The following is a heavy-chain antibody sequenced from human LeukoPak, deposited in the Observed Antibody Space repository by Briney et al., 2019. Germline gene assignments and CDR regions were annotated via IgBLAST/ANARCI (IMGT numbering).Heavy chain of an antibody. J-gene: IGHJ6*02. D-gene: IGHD3-3*01. CDR3: ARDYDPTYYYYGMDV. Sequence: GGSLRLSCAASGFTFSSYSMNWVRQAPGEGLEWVSSISSSSSYIYYADSVKGRFTISRDNAKNSLYLQMNSLRAEDTAVYYCARDYDPTYYYYGMDVWGQGTTVTVSS. V-gene: IGHV3-21*01. CDR2: ISSSSSYI. CDR1: GFTFSSYS.